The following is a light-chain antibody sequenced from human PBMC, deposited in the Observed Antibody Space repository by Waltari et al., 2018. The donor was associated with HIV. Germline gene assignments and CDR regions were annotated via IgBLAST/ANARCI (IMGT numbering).Light chain of an antibody. CDR1: QSISSY. V-gene: IGKV1-39*01. J-gene: IGKJ2*01. Sequence: DIQMTQSPSSLSAPVGDRVTITCLSSQSISSYLNWYQQKPGKAPKLLIYAASSLQSGVPSRFSGSGSGTDFTLTISSLQPEDFATYYCQQSYSTPPYTFGQGTKLEIK. CDR2: AAS. CDR3: QQSYSTPPYT.